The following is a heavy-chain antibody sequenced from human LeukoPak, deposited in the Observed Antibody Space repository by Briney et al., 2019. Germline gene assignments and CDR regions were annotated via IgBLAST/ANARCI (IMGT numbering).Heavy chain of an antibody. CDR3: ARESNYRGFDP. CDR1: GFTFSSYW. V-gene: IGHV3-7*03. J-gene: IGHJ5*02. CDR2: IKEDGSEK. Sequence: GGSLRLSCAASGFTFSSYWMSWVRQAPGKGLEWVANIKEDGSEKYYVDSVKGRFTISRDNAKNSLYVQMNSLGAEDTAVYYCARESNYRGFDPWGQGTLVTVSS. D-gene: IGHD4-11*01.